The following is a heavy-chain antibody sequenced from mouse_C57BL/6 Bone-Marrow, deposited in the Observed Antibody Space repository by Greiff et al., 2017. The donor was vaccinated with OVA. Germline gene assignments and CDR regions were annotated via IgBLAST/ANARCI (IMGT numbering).Heavy chain of an antibody. V-gene: IGHV1-20*01. CDR3: ARSHSSGYVGY. CDR1: GYSFTGYF. CDR2: INPYNGDT. D-gene: IGHD3-2*02. J-gene: IGHJ2*01. Sequence: EVQLVESGPELVKPGDSVKISCKASGYSFTGYFMNWVMQSHGKSLEWIGRINPYNGDTFYNQKFKGKATLTVDKSSSTAHMELRSLTSEDSAVYYCARSHSSGYVGYWGQGTTLTVSS.